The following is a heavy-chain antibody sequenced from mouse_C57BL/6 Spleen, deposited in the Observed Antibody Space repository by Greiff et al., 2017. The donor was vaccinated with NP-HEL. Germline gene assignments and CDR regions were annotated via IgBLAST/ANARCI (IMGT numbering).Heavy chain of an antibody. CDR2: IDPETGGT. CDR3: TRGGDY. CDR1: GYTFTDYE. J-gene: IGHJ2*01. V-gene: IGHV1-15*01. Sequence: VKLVESGAELVRPGASVTLSCKASGYTFTDYEMHWVKQTPVHGLEWIGAIDPETGGTAYNQKFKGKAILTADKSSSTAYMELRSLTSEDSAVHYCTRGGDYWGQGTTLTVSS.